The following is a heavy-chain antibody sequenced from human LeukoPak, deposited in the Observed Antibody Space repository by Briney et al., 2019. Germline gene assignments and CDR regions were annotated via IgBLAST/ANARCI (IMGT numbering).Heavy chain of an antibody. J-gene: IGHJ4*02. V-gene: IGHV3-53*01. D-gene: IGHD3-10*01. CDR1: GFTVSSNY. Sequence: PGGSLRLSCAASGFTVSSNYMSWVRQAPGKGLEWVSVIYSGGSTYYADSVKGRFTISRDNSKNTLYLQMNSLRAEDTAVYYCARGLSMVRGACFDYWGQGTLVTVSS. CDR3: ARGLSMVRGACFDY. CDR2: IYSGGST.